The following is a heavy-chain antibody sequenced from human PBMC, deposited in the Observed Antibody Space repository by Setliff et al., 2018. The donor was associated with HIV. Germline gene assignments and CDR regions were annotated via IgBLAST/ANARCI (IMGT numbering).Heavy chain of an antibody. D-gene: IGHD6-13*01. CDR1: GYSISSGYY. CDR2: VYHSGST. CDR3: ARGHSSLLSDAFDI. Sequence: PSETLSLTCAVSGYSISSGYYWGWIRQPPGKGLEWIGSVYHSGSTYYNPSLKSRVTISVDTSKNYFSLQLNSVTPDDTAVYYCARGHSSLLSDAFDIWGPGTMVTVSS. V-gene: IGHV4-38-2*01. J-gene: IGHJ3*02.